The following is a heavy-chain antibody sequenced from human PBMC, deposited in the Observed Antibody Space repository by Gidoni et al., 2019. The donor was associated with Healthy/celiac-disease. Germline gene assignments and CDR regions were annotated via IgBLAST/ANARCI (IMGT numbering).Heavy chain of an antibody. D-gene: IGHD3-16*01. CDR3: ARDGGDKGWGYFDY. J-gene: IGHJ4*02. V-gene: IGHV4-30-2*01. CDR1: SCSLSRGGYS. Sequence: HLQLQESGSRLVQPSQTLSPTYPVSSCSLSRGGYSWSWIRQPPGQGLEWIGYISTSASTYYNPSLKSGVTISVDRSKNQFSLKLRSVTAADTAVYYCARDGGDKGWGYFDYWGQGTLVTVSS. CDR2: ISTSAST.